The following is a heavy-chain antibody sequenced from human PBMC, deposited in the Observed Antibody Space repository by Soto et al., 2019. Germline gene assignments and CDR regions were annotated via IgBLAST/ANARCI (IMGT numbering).Heavy chain of an antibody. CDR2: INAGNGDT. D-gene: IGHD4-4*01. V-gene: IGHV1-3*05. J-gene: IGHJ4*02. CDR3: ARSLADYSNLDH. CDR1: GYTFTAYA. Sequence: QVQFVQSGAEEKKPGASVKIACKASGYTFTAYAIHWVRQAPGQGLEWMGRINAGNGDTEYSQKFQDRVTVTRDTSATTVYVELNSLTSEDTAVFFCARSLADYSNLDHWGRGTLVTVSS.